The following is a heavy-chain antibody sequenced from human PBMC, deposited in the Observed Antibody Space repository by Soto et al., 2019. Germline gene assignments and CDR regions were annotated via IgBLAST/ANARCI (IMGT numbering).Heavy chain of an antibody. V-gene: IGHV1-18*01. D-gene: IGHD6-6*01. Sequence: QAQLEQSGAEVKKPGASVKVSCKSSGYTFSTSGISWVRQAPGQGLEWMGWISTYNGDANYAQRFQGRVTMTTDTSTSTTFMELRSLRSDYTAVYYCAREGPRPYYYYGMDVWGQGTTVTVSS. J-gene: IGHJ6*02. CDR2: ISTYNGDA. CDR1: GYTFSTSG. CDR3: AREGPRPYYYYGMDV.